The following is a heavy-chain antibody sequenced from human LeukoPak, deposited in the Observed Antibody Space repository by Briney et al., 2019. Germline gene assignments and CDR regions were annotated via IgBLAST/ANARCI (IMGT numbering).Heavy chain of an antibody. J-gene: IGHJ4*02. CDR2: INPNSGGT. CDR3: ARLFIAVAGKGIDY. Sequence: GASVKVSCKASGYTFTGYYMHWVRQAPGQGLEWMGWINPNSGGTNYAQKFQGRVTMTRDTSISTAYMELSRLRSDDTAVYYCARLFIAVAGKGIDYWGQGTLVTVSS. CDR1: GYTFTGYY. D-gene: IGHD6-19*01. V-gene: IGHV1-2*02.